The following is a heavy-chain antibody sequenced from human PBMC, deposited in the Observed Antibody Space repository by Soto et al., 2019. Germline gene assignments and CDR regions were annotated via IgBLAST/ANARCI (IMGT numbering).Heavy chain of an antibody. CDR1: GYTFTSYG. CDR3: ARELSITMVRGVIITPHYYYGMDV. Sequence: ASVKVSCKASGYTFTSYGISWVRQAPVQGLEWMGWISAYNGNTNYAQRLQGRVTMTTDTSTSTAYMELRSLRSDDTAVYYCARELSITMVRGVIITPHYYYGMDVWGQGTTV. J-gene: IGHJ6*02. CDR2: ISAYNGNT. V-gene: IGHV1-18*01. D-gene: IGHD3-10*01.